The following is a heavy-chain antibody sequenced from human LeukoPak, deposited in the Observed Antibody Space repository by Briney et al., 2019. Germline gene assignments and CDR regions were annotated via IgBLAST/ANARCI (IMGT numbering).Heavy chain of an antibody. CDR1: GFSFNTYA. J-gene: IGHJ4*02. CDR2: ISPTSTYI. Sequence: GGSLRLSCAASGFSFNTYAMNWVRQAPGKGLEWVSSISPTSTYIYYADSWKGRFTISRDNAKSSLYLQMNSLRAEDTAVYYCVRGRIPMVVMGEFDYWGQGTLVTVSS. D-gene: IGHD3-10*01. CDR3: VRGRIPMVVMGEFDY. V-gene: IGHV3-21*01.